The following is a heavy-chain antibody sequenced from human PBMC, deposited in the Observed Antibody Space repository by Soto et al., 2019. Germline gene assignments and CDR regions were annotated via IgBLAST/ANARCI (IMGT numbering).Heavy chain of an antibody. CDR2: VFSGGAT. CDR3: AGAYTYNSAFDY. V-gene: IGHV3-53*01. CDR1: GFSVKGNY. J-gene: IGHJ4*02. Sequence: ESGGGLIQPGGSLRLSCAPSGFSVKGNYVGWVRQPSGKGLEWVSVVFSGGATYYADSVKGRFTISSDFSNNILSLQMNSLRAEDTANYYCAGAYTYNSAFDYWGQGTLVTVSS. D-gene: IGHD3-16*01.